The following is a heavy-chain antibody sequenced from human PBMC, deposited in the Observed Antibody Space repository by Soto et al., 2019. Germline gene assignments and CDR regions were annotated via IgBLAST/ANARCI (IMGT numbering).Heavy chain of an antibody. CDR3: ARCFSGNYPSRPEEQYYFDS. J-gene: IGHJ4*02. D-gene: IGHD1-26*01. Sequence: KTSETLSLTCTVSGDSIRIYYWSWIRHPPGKGLEWIGYIYYSGYTSYNPSLKSRVTISVDTSKNQFSLKLNSVTAADTAVYYCARCFSGNYPSRPEEQYYFDSWGQGTLVTVSS. CDR2: IYYSGYT. V-gene: IGHV4-59*01. CDR1: GDSIRIYY.